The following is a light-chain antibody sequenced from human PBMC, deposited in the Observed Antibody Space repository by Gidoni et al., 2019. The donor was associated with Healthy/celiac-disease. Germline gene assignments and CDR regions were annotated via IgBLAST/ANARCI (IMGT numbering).Light chain of an antibody. J-gene: IGKJ1*01. Sequence: EIVLTQSPATLSLSPGERATLSCRASQSVSSYLAWYQQKPGQAPRLLIYEASNRATGIPARFSGSGSGTYFTLTISSLEPEDFAVYYCQQRSNWPTTFGQGTKVEIK. CDR3: QQRSNWPTT. V-gene: IGKV3-11*01. CDR2: EAS. CDR1: QSVSSY.